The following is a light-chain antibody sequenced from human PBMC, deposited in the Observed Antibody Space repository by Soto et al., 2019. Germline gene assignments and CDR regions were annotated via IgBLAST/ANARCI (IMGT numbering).Light chain of an antibody. CDR2: GAS. J-gene: IGKJ4*01. CDR3: QQYGSSP. CDR1: QSVSSSY. V-gene: IGKV3-20*01. Sequence: EIVLTQSPGTLSLSPGEGATLSCRARQSVSSSYLAWYQQKPGQAPRLLIYGASSRATGIPDRFSGSGSGTDFTLTISRLEPEDFAVYYCQQYGSSPFGGGTKVDIK.